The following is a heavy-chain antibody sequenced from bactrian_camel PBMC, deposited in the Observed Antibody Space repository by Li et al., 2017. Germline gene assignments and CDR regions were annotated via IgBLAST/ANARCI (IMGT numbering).Heavy chain of an antibody. D-gene: IGHD3*01. CDR2: ITSLPSLFRAA. V-gene: IGHV3S6*01. CDR1: GITFSRHD. CDR3: AMSRPDSWCYGWNATRIFDY. Sequence: QVQLVESGGGLVQPGESLRLSCVASGITFSRHDMSWVRQAPGREVEWVAGITSLPSLFRAASYADSVKGRFTISKNTAKNALYLQMDSLKTEDTAVYYCAMSRPDSWCYGWNATRIFDYWGQGTQVTVS. J-gene: IGHJ6*01.